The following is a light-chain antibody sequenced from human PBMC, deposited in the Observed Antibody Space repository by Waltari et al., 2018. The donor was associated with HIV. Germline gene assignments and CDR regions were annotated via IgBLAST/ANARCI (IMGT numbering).Light chain of an antibody. CDR2: AAS. V-gene: IGKV3-20*01. CDR3: QHATT. J-gene: IGKJ1*01. CDR1: QSVTSNY. Sequence: EVVLTQSPVTLSLPPGERATLSCRATQSVTSNYLAWYQQEPGQAPRLLIYAASTRATGIPDRFSGSGSGTDFTLTISRLEPEDFAVYYCQHATTFGQGTKVEVK.